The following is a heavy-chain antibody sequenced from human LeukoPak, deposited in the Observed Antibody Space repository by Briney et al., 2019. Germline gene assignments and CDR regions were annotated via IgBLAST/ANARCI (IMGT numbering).Heavy chain of an antibody. Sequence: SQTLSLTCTVSGGSISSGSYYWSWIRQPAGKGLEWIGRIYTSGSTNYNPSLKSRVTISLDTSKNQFSLKVTSVTAADTAVYYCVRPYCGGECQSKNNWFDPWGQGTLVTVSS. V-gene: IGHV4-61*02. J-gene: IGHJ5*02. CDR3: VRPYCGGECQSKNNWFDP. CDR2: IYTSGST. D-gene: IGHD2-21*01. CDR1: GGSISSGSYY.